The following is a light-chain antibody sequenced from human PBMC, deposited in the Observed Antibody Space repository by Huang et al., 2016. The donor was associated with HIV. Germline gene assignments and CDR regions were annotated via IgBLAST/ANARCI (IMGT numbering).Light chain of an antibody. CDR2: GAS. V-gene: IGKV3-15*01. CDR1: QGVSSN. J-gene: IGKJ1*01. Sequence: EIVMTQSPATLSVSPGERATLSCRASQGVSSNLAWYQQKPGQAPRLLIYGASTRATGIPAGFKGSGSGTEFTLTLSSLQSGDFAVYYCQQYNNWPRVFGRGTKVGI. CDR3: QQYNNWPRV.